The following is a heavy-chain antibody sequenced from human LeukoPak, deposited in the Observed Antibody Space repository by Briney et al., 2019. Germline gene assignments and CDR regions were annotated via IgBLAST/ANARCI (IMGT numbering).Heavy chain of an antibody. Sequence: PSETLSLTCTVSGGSISSYYWSWIRQPPGKGLEWIGYIYYSGNTNYNSSLESRVTISVDTSKSQFSLRLNSVTAADTAVYYCVRGRAWFDPWGQGTLVTVSS. CDR3: VRGRAWFDP. D-gene: IGHD3-10*01. CDR2: IYYSGNT. V-gene: IGHV4-59*01. J-gene: IGHJ5*02. CDR1: GGSISSYY.